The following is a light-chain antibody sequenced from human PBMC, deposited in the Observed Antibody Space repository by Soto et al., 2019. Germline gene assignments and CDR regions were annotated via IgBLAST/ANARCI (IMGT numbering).Light chain of an antibody. CDR1: QTVGRN. J-gene: IGKJ1*01. Sequence: EIVMTQSPATLSVSPGERATLSCRASQTVGRNLAWYQQKLGQAPSLLIYGASTRATGIPARFSGSGSGTEFTLTISSLQSEDFAVYYCQQYNNWPPWTFGQGTKVEIK. CDR3: QQYNNWPPWT. CDR2: GAS. V-gene: IGKV3-15*01.